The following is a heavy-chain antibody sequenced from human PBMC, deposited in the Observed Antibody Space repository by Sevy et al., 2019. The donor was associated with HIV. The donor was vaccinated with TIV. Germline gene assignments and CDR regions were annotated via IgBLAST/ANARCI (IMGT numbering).Heavy chain of an antibody. J-gene: IGHJ6*02. Sequence: GGCLRLSCAASGFTFNSYAIYWVRQAPGKGLDRVALISYDGSNEYYARSVKGRFTMSWDDSKNTLYLQINSLRIEDTDVYYCARAFTPIKIRSATQGMDVWGQGTTVYVSS. CDR1: GFTFNSYA. V-gene: IGHV3-30-3*01. CDR3: ARAFTPIKIRSATQGMDV. D-gene: IGHD3-3*02. CDR2: ISYDGSNE.